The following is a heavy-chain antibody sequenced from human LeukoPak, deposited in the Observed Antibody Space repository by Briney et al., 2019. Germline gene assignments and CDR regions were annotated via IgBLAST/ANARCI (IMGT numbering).Heavy chain of an antibody. V-gene: IGHV4-39*01. D-gene: IGHD6-19*01. J-gene: IGHJ3*02. CDR1: GGSFSGYY. CDR2: IYYSGST. CDR3: ARPAAGYSSGWNRHEELTALFDI. Sequence: SETLSLTCAVYGGSFSGYYWGWIRQPPGKGLEWIGSIYYSGSTYYNPSLKSRVTISVDTSKNQFSLKLSSVTAADTAVYYCARPAAGYSSGWNRHEELTALFDIWGQGTMVTVSS.